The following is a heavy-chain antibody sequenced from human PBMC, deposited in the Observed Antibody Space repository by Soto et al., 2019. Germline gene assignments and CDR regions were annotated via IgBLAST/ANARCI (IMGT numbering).Heavy chain of an antibody. V-gene: IGHV3-15*01. CDR1: GFTFSNAW. CDR3: TTGSDVLLWFGEFGDAFDI. CDR2: IKSKTDGGTT. Sequence: PGGSLRLSCAASGFTFSNAWMSWVRQAPGKGLEWVGRIKSKTDGGTTDYAAPVKGRFTISRDDSKNTLYLQMNSLKTEDTAVYYCTTGSDVLLWFGEFGDAFDIWGQGTMVTVSS. D-gene: IGHD3-10*01. J-gene: IGHJ3*02.